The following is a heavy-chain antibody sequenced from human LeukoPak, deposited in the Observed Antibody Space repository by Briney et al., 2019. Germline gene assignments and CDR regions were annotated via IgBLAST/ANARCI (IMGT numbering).Heavy chain of an antibody. D-gene: IGHD6-6*01. CDR3: AKDRSSFVHADAFDI. CDR2: ISGSGGST. V-gene: IGHV3-23*01. J-gene: IGHJ3*02. Sequence: GGSLRLSCAASGFTFSSYAMSWVRQAPGKGPEWVSAISGSGGSTYYADSVKGRFTISRDNSKNTLYLQMNSLRAEDTAVYYCAKDRSSFVHADAFDIWGQGTMVTVSS. CDR1: GFTFSSYA.